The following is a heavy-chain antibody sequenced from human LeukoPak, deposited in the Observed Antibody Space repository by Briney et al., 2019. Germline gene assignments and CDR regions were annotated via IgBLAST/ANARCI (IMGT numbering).Heavy chain of an antibody. CDR2: INPNSGGT. V-gene: IGHV1-2*06. J-gene: IGHJ5*02. Sequence: GASVKVSCKASGYTFTGYYMHWVRQAPGQGLEWMGRINPNSGGTNYAQKFQGGVTMTTDTSTSTAYMELRSLRSDDTAVYYCAREIGDIVVVPAATENWFDPWGQGTLVTVSS. D-gene: IGHD2-2*01. CDR3: AREIGDIVVVPAATENWFDP. CDR1: GYTFTGYY.